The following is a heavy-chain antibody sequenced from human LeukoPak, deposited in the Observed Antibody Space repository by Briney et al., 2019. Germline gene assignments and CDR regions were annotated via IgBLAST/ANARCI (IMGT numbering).Heavy chain of an antibody. CDR2: IYYSGST. D-gene: IGHD3-9*01. J-gene: IGHJ4*02. Sequence: SETLSLTCTVSGGSISSGGYYWSWIRQHPGKGLEWIGYIYYSGSTYYNPSLKSRVTISVDTSKNQFSLKLSSVTAADTAVYYCARSPLRYSNYFDYWGQGTLVTVSS. CDR3: ARSPLRYSNYFDY. CDR1: GGSISSGGYY. V-gene: IGHV4-31*03.